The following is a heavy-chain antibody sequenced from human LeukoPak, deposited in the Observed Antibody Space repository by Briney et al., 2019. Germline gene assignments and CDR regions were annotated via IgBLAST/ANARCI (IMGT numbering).Heavy chain of an antibody. V-gene: IGHV1-2*02. CDR2: INPNSGGT. CDR3: ARDYGDYSGYFDY. J-gene: IGHJ4*02. Sequence: ASVKVSCKASGYTFTGYYMHWVRQAPGQGLEWMGWINPNSGGTNYAQKFQGRVTMTRDTFISTAYMELSRLRSDDTAAYYCARDYGDYSGYFDYWGQGTLVTVSS. D-gene: IGHD4-17*01. CDR1: GYTFTGYY.